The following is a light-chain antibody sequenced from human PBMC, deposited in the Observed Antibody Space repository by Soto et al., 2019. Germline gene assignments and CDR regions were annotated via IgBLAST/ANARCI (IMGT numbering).Light chain of an antibody. J-gene: IGKJ4*01. CDR3: QQANSFSGLT. Sequence: DIQMTQSPSSVSASIGDRVAITCRASQGINNWLAWYQQKPGKAPKLLIYAAASLQSGVPSRFSGSGFGTDFTLTISSLQPEDFATYYCQQANSFSGLTFGGGTKVEIK. V-gene: IGKV1-12*01. CDR2: AAA. CDR1: QGINNW.